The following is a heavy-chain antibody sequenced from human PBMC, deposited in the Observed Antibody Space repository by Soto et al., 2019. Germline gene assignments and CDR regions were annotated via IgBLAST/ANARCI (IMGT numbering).Heavy chain of an antibody. D-gene: IGHD2-15*01. V-gene: IGHV1-69*04. Sequence: ASVKVSCKASGGTFSSYTISWVRQAPEQGLEWMGRIIPILGIANYAQKFQGRVTITADKSTSTAYMELSSLRSEDTVVYYCARDLSVVVVAATGWFDPWGQGTLVTVSS. CDR1: GGTFSSYT. CDR3: ARDLSVVVVAATGWFDP. CDR2: IIPILGIA. J-gene: IGHJ5*02.